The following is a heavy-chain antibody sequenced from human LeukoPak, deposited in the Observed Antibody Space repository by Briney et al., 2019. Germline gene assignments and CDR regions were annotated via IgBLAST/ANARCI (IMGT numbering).Heavy chain of an antibody. CDR1: GNTFTGYF. Sequence: GASVKVSCEASGNTFTGYFIHWVRQAPGQGFEWMGWNNHNSGGANYAQNFQGRVTMTRDTSISTAFMELSSLRSDDTAVYYCASLDGFDMWGQGTMVTVSS. J-gene: IGHJ3*02. CDR2: NNHNSGGA. CDR3: ASLDGFDM. V-gene: IGHV1-2*02.